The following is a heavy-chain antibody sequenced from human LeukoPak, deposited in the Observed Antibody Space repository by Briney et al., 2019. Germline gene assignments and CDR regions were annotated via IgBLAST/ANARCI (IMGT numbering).Heavy chain of an antibody. J-gene: IGHJ6*03. D-gene: IGHD6-13*01. CDR2: IYYSGST. CDR1: GGSISSYY. CDR3: ARGRSPNYYYYMDV. V-gene: IGHV4-59*01. Sequence: FETLSLTCTVSGGSISSYYWSWIRQPPGKGLEWIGYIYYSGSTNYNPSLKSRVTISVDTSKNQFSLKLSSVTAADTAVYYCARGRSPNYYYYMDVWGKGTTVTISS.